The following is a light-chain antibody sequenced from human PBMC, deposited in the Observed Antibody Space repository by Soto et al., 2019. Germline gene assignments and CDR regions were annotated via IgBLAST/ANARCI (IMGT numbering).Light chain of an antibody. Sequence: DIKMTQSPSSVSASVGDRVAITCRASQGISNWLACYQQKPGKAPNLLIYSASTLESGVPSRFSGSGSGTDFTLTISNLQPEDFATYYCQPVHSFPLTVGGGTKVDIK. J-gene: IGKJ4*01. CDR2: SAS. V-gene: IGKV1D-12*01. CDR3: QPVHSFPLT. CDR1: QGISNW.